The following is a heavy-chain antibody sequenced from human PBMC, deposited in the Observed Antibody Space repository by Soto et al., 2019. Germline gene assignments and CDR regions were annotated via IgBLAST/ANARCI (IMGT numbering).Heavy chain of an antibody. Sequence: EVHVLESGGDLVQPGGSLRLSCAASGFTFSTYAMTWVRQAAGKGLEWVSTISDSSSTYYADSVKGRFTISRDNSKNKLYLEMTSLRADGTAVYYCAKNKGGNYCTRTSCLYSFDYWGQGTLVTVSS. CDR3: AKNKGGNYCTRTSCLYSFDY. CDR1: GFTFSTYA. D-gene: IGHD2-2*01. V-gene: IGHV3-23*01. J-gene: IGHJ4*02. CDR2: ISDSSST.